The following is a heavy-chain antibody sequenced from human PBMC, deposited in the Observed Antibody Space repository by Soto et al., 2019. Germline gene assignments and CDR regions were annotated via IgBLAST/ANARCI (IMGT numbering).Heavy chain of an antibody. V-gene: IGHV3-64D*06. CDR1: GFTFSSYA. CDR2: ISSSGGST. CDR3: VKALLGAPRTTPVNSPFDY. D-gene: IGHD3-10*01. Sequence: EVQLMESGGGLVQPGGSLTLSCSVSGFTFSSYAMHWVRQTPGKGLKYVSAISSSGGSTYYADSVRGRFTISRDNSKNTLYLQMSSLRPDDTAIYYCVKALLGAPRTTPVNSPFDYGGQGALVNGSS. J-gene: IGHJ4*02.